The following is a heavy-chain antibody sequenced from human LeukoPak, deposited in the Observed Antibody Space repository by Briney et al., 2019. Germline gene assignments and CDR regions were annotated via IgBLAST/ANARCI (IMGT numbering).Heavy chain of an antibody. J-gene: IGHJ4*02. CDR1: GYPFTDYY. CDR2: INPNRGGT. D-gene: IGHD5-18*01. V-gene: IGHV1-2*02. Sequence: GASVKVSCKASGYPFTDYYMHGVRQAPGQGGEWMGWINPNRGGTDYAKNFQGRVTMTRDTSISTAYMELSRLRYDETAVYYCASGYRFRNWGQGTLVTVSS. CDR3: ASGYRFRN.